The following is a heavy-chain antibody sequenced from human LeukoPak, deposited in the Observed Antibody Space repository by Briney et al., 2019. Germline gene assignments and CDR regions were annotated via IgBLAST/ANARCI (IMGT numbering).Heavy chain of an antibody. CDR3: TRQLATLPDNY. J-gene: IGHJ4*02. CDR1: GFTFSPYW. Sequence: GGSLRLSCSASGFTFSPYWMHWVRQAPGKGLVWVSLISSDGRSTSYADSVKGRFTISRDNAKNTLFLQMNSLRAEDTAVYYCTRQLATLPDNYWGQGTLVTVSS. V-gene: IGHV3-74*01. CDR2: ISSDGRST. D-gene: IGHD5-12*01.